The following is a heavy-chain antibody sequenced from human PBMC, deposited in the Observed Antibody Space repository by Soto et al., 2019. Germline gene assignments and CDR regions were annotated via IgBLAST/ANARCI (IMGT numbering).Heavy chain of an antibody. CDR3: ARGGLYGDYVSAFDI. CDR1: GYTFTGYY. V-gene: IGHV1-2*04. J-gene: IGHJ3*02. Sequence: QVQLVQSGAEVKKPGASVKVSCKASGYTFTGYYMHWVRQAPGQGLEWMGWINPNSGGTNYAQKFQGWVTMTRDTSISTAYMELSRLRSDDTAVYYCARGGLYGDYVSAFDIWGQGTIVTVSS. D-gene: IGHD4-17*01. CDR2: INPNSGGT.